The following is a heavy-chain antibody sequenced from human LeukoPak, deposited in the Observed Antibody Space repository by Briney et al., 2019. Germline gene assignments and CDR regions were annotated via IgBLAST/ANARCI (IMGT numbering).Heavy chain of an antibody. CDR2: IIGSGGST. Sequence: GGSLRLSCAASGFTFSSYGMSWVRQAPGKGLEWVSAIIGSGGSTYYADSVKGRFTISRDNSKNTLYLQMNSLRAEDTAVYYCAKDSSRYFDWQSAEGLDYWGQGTLVTVSS. CDR1: GFTFSSYG. D-gene: IGHD3-9*01. CDR3: AKDSSRYFDWQSAEGLDY. V-gene: IGHV3-23*01. J-gene: IGHJ4*02.